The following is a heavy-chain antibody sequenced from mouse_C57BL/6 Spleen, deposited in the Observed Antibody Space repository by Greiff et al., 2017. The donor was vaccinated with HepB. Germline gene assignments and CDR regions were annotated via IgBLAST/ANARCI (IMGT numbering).Heavy chain of an antibody. D-gene: IGHD1-1*01. J-gene: IGHJ1*03. CDR1: GYTFTSYG. V-gene: IGHV1-81*01. CDR2: IYPRSGNT. Sequence: QVQLQQSGAELARPGASVKLSCKASGYTFTSYGISWVKQRTGQGLEWIGEIYPRSGNTYYNEKFKGKATLTADKSSSTAYMELRSLTSEDSAVYFCARGIYYGSSYDYWYFDVWGTGTTVTVSS. CDR3: ARGIYYGSSYDYWYFDV.